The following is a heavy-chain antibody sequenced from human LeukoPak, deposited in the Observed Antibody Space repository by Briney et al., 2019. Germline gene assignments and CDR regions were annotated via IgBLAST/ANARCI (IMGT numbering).Heavy chain of an antibody. D-gene: IGHD4-17*01. J-gene: IGHJ5*02. CDR2: ISYDGSSK. CDR1: GFTFSSYW. CDR3: AKDVSYDYGDYGWFDP. V-gene: IGHV3-30*18. Sequence: GGSLRLSCAASGFTFSSYWVHWVRQAPGKGLEWVAVISYDGSSKYYADSVKGRFTISRDNSKNTLYLQMNSLRAEDTAVYYCAKDVSYDYGDYGWFDPWGQGTLVTVSS.